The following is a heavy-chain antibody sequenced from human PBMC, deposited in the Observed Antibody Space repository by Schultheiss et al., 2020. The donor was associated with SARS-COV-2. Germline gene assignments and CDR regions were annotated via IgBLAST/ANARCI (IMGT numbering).Heavy chain of an antibody. D-gene: IGHD4/OR15-4a*01. CDR2: IGIDGKTK. CDR1: GFSLSDFS. J-gene: IGHJ2*01. V-gene: IGHV3-30*02. CDR3: AKDGGSNDYWNWYFDL. Sequence: GGSLRLSCVGSGFSLSDFSINWVRQAPGKGLEWVSVIGIDGKTKFYADSVKGRFTISRDNFNNAVYLQLNSLKPEDTAVYYCAKDGGSNDYWNWYFDLWGRGTLVTVSS.